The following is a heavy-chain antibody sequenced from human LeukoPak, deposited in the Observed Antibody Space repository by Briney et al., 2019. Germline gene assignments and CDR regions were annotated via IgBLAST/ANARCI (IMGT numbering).Heavy chain of an antibody. Sequence: SQTLSLTCTVSGGSISSTSYFWSWIRQPAGKGLEWIGRIYTSGSTNYNPSLKSRVTISIDTSKNQFSLKLSSVTAADTAVYYCARAGIRYYYYYMDVWGKGTTVTVSS. V-gene: IGHV4-61*02. J-gene: IGHJ6*03. CDR1: GGSISSTSYF. CDR3: ARAGIRYYYYYMDV. CDR2: IYTSGST.